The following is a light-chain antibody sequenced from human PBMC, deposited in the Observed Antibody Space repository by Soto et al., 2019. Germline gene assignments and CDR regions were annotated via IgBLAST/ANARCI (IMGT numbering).Light chain of an antibody. CDR1: QSVSSY. CDR2: GAS. V-gene: IGKV3-15*01. J-gene: IGKJ1*01. Sequence: ESVLTQSPATLSLSPGERATLSCRASQSVSSYLAWYQQKPGQAPRLLIYGASTRATGIPARFSGSGSGTEFTLTISSLQSEDFAVYYCQQYNNWPRTFGQGTKV. CDR3: QQYNNWPRT.